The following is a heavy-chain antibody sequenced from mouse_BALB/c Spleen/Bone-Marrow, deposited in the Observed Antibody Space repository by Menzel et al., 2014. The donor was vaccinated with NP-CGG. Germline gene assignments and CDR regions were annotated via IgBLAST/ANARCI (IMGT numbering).Heavy chain of an antibody. CDR1: GYTLTSYW. Sequence: VQLQQSGAELAKPGASVKMPCKASGYTLTSYWMHWVKQRPGQGLEWIGYINPSSGYTEFNQRFKDKATLTADRSSSTAYMQLSSLTSEDSAVYYCARGYYVMDYWGQGTSVTVSS. V-gene: IGHV1-7*01. CDR2: INPSSGYT. J-gene: IGHJ4*01. CDR3: ARGYYVMDY.